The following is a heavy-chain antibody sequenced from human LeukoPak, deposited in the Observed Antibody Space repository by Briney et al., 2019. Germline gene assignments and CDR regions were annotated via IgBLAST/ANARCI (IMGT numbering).Heavy chain of an antibody. Sequence: PSETLSLTCAVSGVSLNGYYWGWIRQTPGKGLEWIGEINHSGRTNYNPSLKSRVTISADTSKNQSSLELRSVTAADTAVYYCARAYYSTSWFPHWGQGALVTVSS. CDR2: INHSGRT. CDR3: ARAYYSTSWFPH. D-gene: IGHD3-10*01. CDR1: GVSLNGYY. V-gene: IGHV4-34*01. J-gene: IGHJ5*02.